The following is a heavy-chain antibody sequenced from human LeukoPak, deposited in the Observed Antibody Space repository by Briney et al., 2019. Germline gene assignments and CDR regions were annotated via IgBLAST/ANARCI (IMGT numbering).Heavy chain of an antibody. D-gene: IGHD3-10*01. J-gene: IGHJ4*02. CDR1: GFTFSSYA. CDR3: ARNLWFVQNPFDY. V-gene: IGHV3-30-3*01. CDR2: ISYDGSNK. Sequence: GGSLRLSCAASGFTFSSYAMHWVRQAPGKGLEWVAVISYDGSNKYYADSVKGRFTISRDNSKNTLYLQMNSLRAEDTAVYYCARNLWFVQNPFDYWGQGTLVTVSS.